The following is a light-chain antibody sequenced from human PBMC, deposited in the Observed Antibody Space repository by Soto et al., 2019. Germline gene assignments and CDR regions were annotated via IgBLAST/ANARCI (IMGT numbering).Light chain of an antibody. Sequence: EIVLTQSPATLSLSPGERATLSCRASQSVSSYLAWYQQKPGQAPRLLIYDASNRATGIPARFSGSGSGTDFTLTISSLEPEDFAIYYCQQRSNWPPVTFGGGTNVELK. CDR3: QQRSNWPPVT. J-gene: IGKJ4*01. CDR2: DAS. CDR1: QSVSSY. V-gene: IGKV3-11*01.